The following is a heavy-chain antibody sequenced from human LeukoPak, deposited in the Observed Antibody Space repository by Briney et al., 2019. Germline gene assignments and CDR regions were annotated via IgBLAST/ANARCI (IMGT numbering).Heavy chain of an antibody. Sequence: ASVKVSCKASGYTFTGYYMHWVRQAPGQGLEWMGIINPSGGSSSSAQNFQGRVTMTRDMSTSTVYMELSRLRSEDTAVYYCATNAEHYGDPAWGQGTLVTVSS. J-gene: IGHJ5*02. CDR1: GYTFTGYY. CDR2: INPSGGSS. D-gene: IGHD4-17*01. CDR3: ATNAEHYGDPA. V-gene: IGHV1-46*01.